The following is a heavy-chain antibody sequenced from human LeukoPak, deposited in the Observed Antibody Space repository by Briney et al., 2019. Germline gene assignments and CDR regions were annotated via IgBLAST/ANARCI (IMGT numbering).Heavy chain of an antibody. CDR2: IYTGGST. D-gene: IGHD3-22*01. Sequence: PSETLSLTCTVSGGSISSYYWSWIRQPPGKGLEWIGYIYTGGSTNYNPSLKSRVTISVDTSKNQFSLKLSSVTAADTAVYYCARAFFTYYYDSSGYRTGYNWFDPWGQGTLVTVSS. J-gene: IGHJ5*02. V-gene: IGHV4-4*09. CDR3: ARAFFTYYYDSSGYRTGYNWFDP. CDR1: GGSISSYY.